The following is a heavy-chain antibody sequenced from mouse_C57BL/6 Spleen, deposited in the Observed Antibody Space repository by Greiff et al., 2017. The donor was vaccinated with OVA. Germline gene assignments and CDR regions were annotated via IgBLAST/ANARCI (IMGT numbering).Heavy chain of an antibody. V-gene: IGHV1-52*01. J-gene: IGHJ4*01. CDR1: GYTFTSYW. CDR3: ARRDGYDGPYAMDY. CDR2: IDPSDSET. D-gene: IGHD2-2*01. Sequence: QVQLQQPGAELVRPGSSVKLSCKASGYTFTSYWMHWVKQRPIQGLEWIGNIDPSDSETHYNQKFKDKATLTVDKSSSTAYMQLSSLTSEDSAVYYCARRDGYDGPYAMDYWGQGTSVTVSS.